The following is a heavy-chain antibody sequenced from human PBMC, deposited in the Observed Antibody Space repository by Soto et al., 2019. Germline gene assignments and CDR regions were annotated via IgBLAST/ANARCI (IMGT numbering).Heavy chain of an antibody. CDR3: AQVLVRYYFYYGWDV. J-gene: IGHJ6*02. Sequence: QVQLVESGGGVVQPGTSLRLSCAASGFSVSGYGMHWVRQAPGKGMEWVAGISYDGINKHYADSVKGRFTISRDNSKSTLYLPLPSLRPEDTAVYYFAQVLVRYYFYYGWDVLGQGTTVTVSS. V-gene: IGHV3-30*18. CDR2: ISYDGINK. CDR1: GFSVSGYG. D-gene: IGHD3-3*01.